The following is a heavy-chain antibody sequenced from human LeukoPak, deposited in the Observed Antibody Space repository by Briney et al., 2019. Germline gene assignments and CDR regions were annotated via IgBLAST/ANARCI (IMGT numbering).Heavy chain of an antibody. CDR3: ATYYYGSGSYYPVFDH. CDR1: GFTFGDSA. CDR2: VRGKANSYAT. Sequence: GGSLRLFCAASGFTFGDSAMHWVRQASGTGLEWVGRVRGKANSYATAYATSVKGRFTISRDDSKNTAYLQMDSLKTEDTAVYYCATYYYGSGSYYPVFDHWGQGTLVTVSS. V-gene: IGHV3-73*01. D-gene: IGHD3-10*01. J-gene: IGHJ4*02.